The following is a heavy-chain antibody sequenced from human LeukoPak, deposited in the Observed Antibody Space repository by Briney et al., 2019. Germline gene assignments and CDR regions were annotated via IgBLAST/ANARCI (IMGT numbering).Heavy chain of an antibody. J-gene: IGHJ4*02. D-gene: IGHD3-22*01. Sequence: GGSLRLSCAASGFTFSSYAMSWVRQAPGEGLEWVSAITDSGGSTYYSDSVKGRFTISRDNSKNTLYPQMNTLRAEDTAIYYCAKGSSGSRPYYFDYWGQGTLVTVSS. CDR1: GFTFSSYA. CDR3: AKGSSGSRPYYFDY. V-gene: IGHV3-23*01. CDR2: ITDSGGST.